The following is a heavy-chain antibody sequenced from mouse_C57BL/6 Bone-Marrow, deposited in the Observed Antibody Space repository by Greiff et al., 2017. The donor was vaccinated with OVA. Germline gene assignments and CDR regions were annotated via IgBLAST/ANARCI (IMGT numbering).Heavy chain of an antibody. CDR1: GFTFSSYA. CDR3: ARGNPLYYDGSSYWYFDV. D-gene: IGHD1-1*01. CDR2: ISDGGSYT. J-gene: IGHJ1*03. Sequence: EVMLVESGGGLVKPGGSLKLSCAASGFTFSSYAMSWVRQTPEKRLEWVATISDGGSYTYYPDNVKGRFTISRDNAKNNLYLQMSHLKSEDTAMYYCARGNPLYYDGSSYWYFDVWGTGTTVTVSS. V-gene: IGHV5-4*03.